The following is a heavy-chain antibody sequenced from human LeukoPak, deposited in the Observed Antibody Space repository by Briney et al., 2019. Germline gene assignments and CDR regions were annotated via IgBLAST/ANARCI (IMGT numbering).Heavy chain of an antibody. CDR3: VRVVVVSATLQDWFDP. Sequence: SETLSLTCAVSGGSISSSNWWSWVRQPPGKGLEGSGEIYHSGSTNYNPSLKSRVTISLDKSKNHFSLKLTSVPAADTAVYYCVRVVVVSATLQDWFDPWGQGLLVPVSS. CDR2: IYHSGST. CDR1: GGSISSSNW. D-gene: IGHD2-15*01. J-gene: IGHJ5*02. V-gene: IGHV4-4*02.